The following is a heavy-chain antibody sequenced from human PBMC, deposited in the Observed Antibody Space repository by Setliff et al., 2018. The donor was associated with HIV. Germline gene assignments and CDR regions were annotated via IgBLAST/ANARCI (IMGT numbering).Heavy chain of an antibody. V-gene: IGHV1-8*03. Sequence: GASVKVSCKASGYTFTNYDIYWLRQASGQGLEWMGWMNPNSGNTGYAQKFQGRVTITRNTSISTAFMELSSLRSEDTAVYYCTSERDGYNYGRPAFDIWGQGTMVTVSS. D-gene: IGHD5-12*01. J-gene: IGHJ3*02. CDR3: TSERDGYNYGRPAFDI. CDR2: MNPNSGNT. CDR1: GYTFTNYD.